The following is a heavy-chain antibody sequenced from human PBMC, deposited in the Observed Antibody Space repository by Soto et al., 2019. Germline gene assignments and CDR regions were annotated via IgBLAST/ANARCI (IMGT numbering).Heavy chain of an antibody. CDR3: ARGPETYYMDV. CDR2: IFNSGST. CDR1: GGSISNYF. V-gene: IGHV4-59*01. J-gene: IGHJ6*03. Sequence: QVQLQESGPGLVKSSETLSLTCRVSGGSISNYFWSWIRQPPGKGLEWIGYIFNSGSTIYSPSLKSRVTLTLDTSKNQFSLRLGSVTVAYTAIYYCARGPETYYMDVWGKGTTVTVSS.